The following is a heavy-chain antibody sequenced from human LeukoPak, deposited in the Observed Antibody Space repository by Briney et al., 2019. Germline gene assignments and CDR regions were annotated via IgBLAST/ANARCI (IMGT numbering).Heavy chain of an antibody. CDR1: GFTFSSYG. V-gene: IGHV3-30*02. CDR2: IRYDGSNE. D-gene: IGHD6-19*01. Sequence: PGGSLRLSCAASGFTFSSYGMHWVRQAPGKGLEWVSFIRYDGSNEYYADSVRGRFTISRDNSKNTLYLQMDSLRPEDTAVYTCAKESYTVAEPFMDVWGQGTTVIISS. J-gene: IGHJ6*02. CDR3: AKESYTVAEPFMDV.